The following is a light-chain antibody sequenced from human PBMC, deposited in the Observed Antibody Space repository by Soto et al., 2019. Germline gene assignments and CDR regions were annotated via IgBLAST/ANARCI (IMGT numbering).Light chain of an antibody. CDR1: TGAVTSGYY. CDR2: RTN. CDR3: LFYYGETVV. J-gene: IGLJ2*01. V-gene: IGLV7-43*01. Sequence: QAVVTQQPSLTVSPGRTVTLTCASSTGAVTSGYYPNWFQQKPGQTPRPLIYRTNNKHSWTPARFSGSLLGGKAALTLSTVQPEDEADYCSLFYYGETVVFGGGTKVTVL.